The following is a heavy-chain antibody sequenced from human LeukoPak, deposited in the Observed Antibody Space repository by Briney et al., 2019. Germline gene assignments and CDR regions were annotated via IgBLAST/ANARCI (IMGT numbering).Heavy chain of an antibody. CDR2: ISYDGSNK. Sequence: GGSLRLSCAASGFTFSSYAMHWVRQAPGKGLEWVAVISYDGSNKYYADSVKGRFTISRDNSKNTLYLQMNSLRAEDTAVYYCARDMGVTNYYYYYYMDVWGKGTTVTVSS. V-gene: IGHV3-30-3*01. CDR3: ARDMGVTNYYYYYYMDV. D-gene: IGHD2-21*02. J-gene: IGHJ6*03. CDR1: GFTFSSYA.